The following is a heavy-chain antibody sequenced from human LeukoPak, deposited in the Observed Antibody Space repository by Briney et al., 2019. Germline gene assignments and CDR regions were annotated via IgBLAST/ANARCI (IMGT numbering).Heavy chain of an antibody. CDR1: GFTFSSNA. V-gene: IGHV3-23*01. CDR2: ISGSVGST. D-gene: IGHD6-19*01. CDR3: AKETTVAGFYPYLDY. J-gene: IGHJ4*02. Sequence: PGGSLRPSCAASGFTFSSNATSWVRQAPGEGLEWVSYISGSVGSTYYADSVKGRFTISKDNSKNTLYLQMSSLRAEDTAVYYCAKETTVAGFYPYLDYWGQGTLVTVSS.